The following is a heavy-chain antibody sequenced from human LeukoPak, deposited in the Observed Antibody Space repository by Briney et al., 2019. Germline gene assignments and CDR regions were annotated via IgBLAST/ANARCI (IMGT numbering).Heavy chain of an antibody. J-gene: IGHJ4*02. D-gene: IGHD3-22*01. Sequence: ASVKVSCKASGYTFTSYYMHWVRQAPGQGLEWMGIINPSGGSTSYAQKFQGRVTMTRNTSISTAYMELSSLRSEDTAVYYCARGLTYYDSSGYYLDYWGQGTLVTVSS. CDR3: ARGLTYYDSSGYYLDY. V-gene: IGHV1-46*01. CDR1: GYTFTSYY. CDR2: INPSGGST.